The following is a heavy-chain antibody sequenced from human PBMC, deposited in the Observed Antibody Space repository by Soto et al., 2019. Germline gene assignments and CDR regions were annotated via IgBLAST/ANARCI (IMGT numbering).Heavy chain of an antibody. CDR1: GGSISNYY. D-gene: IGHD5-18*01. Sequence: SETLSLTCIFFGGSISNYYWSWIRQPPGKGLEWIGYIYYSETTNYNPSLTSRVTISVDTSKNQFSLKLSSVTAADTAVYYCARHRYSYGVYYFDYWGQGTLVTVS. J-gene: IGHJ4*02. CDR3: ARHRYSYGVYYFDY. CDR2: IYYSETT. V-gene: IGHV4-59*08.